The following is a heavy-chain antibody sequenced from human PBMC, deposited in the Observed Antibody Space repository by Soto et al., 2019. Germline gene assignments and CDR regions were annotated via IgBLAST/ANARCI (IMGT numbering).Heavy chain of an antibody. D-gene: IGHD2-15*01. CDR1: GDSISGSNW. V-gene: IGHV4-4*02. J-gene: IGHJ6*02. CDR3: EPGLLFYGLDV. CDR2: IFPLGTT. Sequence: SETLSLTCIVSGDSISGSNWWTWVRHSPELGLQWIGEIFPLGTTNYNPPLRRRVTISVDESKNQFSLMLTSVTAADTAVYYCEPGLLFYGLDVWGQGTTVTVSS.